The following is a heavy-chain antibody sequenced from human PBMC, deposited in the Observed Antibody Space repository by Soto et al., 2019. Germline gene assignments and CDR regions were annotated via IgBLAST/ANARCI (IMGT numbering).Heavy chain of an antibody. J-gene: IGHJ4*02. D-gene: IGHD5-18*01. Sequence: GGSLRLSCAAAGFTFSNAWMNWVRQAPGKGLEWVGRIKSKTDGGTTDYAAPVKGRFTISRDDSKNTLYLQMNSLKTEDTAVYYCTTAGWVQLWPIDYWGQGTLVTVSS. CDR3: TTAGWVQLWPIDY. CDR2: IKSKTDGGTT. CDR1: GFTFSNAW. V-gene: IGHV3-15*07.